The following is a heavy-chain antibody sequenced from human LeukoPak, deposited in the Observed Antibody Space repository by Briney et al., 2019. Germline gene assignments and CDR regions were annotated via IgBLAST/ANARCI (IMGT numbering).Heavy chain of an antibody. CDR3: AKDRIVISFGDVSKH. Sequence: GGSLRLSCAASGFIFSGYGMHWVRQAPGKGLEWVALISHDESNKHYADSVQGRFTISRDNSKNTLYLQMNSLRVEDTAIYYCAKDRIVISFGDVSKHWGQGTLVTVSS. V-gene: IGHV3-30*18. CDR2: ISHDESNK. J-gene: IGHJ1*01. D-gene: IGHD3-10*01. CDR1: GFIFSGYG.